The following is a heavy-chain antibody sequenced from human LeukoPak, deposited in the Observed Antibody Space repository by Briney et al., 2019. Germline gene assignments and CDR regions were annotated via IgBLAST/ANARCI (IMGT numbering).Heavy chain of an antibody. CDR2: ISSSSGYI. CDR1: GFTLSSYS. V-gene: IGHV3-21*01. J-gene: IGHJ4*02. D-gene: IGHD1-7*01. CDR3: ARERYNWNYAFDY. Sequence: GGSLRLSCAASGFTLSSYSMIWVRQAPGKGLEWVSSISSSSGYIYNAASVKGRFTISRDNAKNSLYLHLNSLRAEDTAVYYCARERYNWNYAFDYWGQGTLVTVSS.